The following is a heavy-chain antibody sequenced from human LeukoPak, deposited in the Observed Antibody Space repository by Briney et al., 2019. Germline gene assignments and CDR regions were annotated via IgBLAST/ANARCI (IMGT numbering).Heavy chain of an antibody. CDR2: IYPGDSDT. J-gene: IGHJ6*03. V-gene: IGHV5-51*01. CDR3: ARQGYYGSGSYSSLPYYYYYYMDV. CDR1: GFTFTTYW. Sequence: GESLKISCEGSGFTFTTYWIAWVRQMPGKGLEWIGIIYPGDSDTRYSPSFQGQVTISADKSISTAYLQWSSLKASDTAMYYCARQGYYGSGSYSSLPYYYYYYMDVWGKGTTVTVSS. D-gene: IGHD3-10*01.